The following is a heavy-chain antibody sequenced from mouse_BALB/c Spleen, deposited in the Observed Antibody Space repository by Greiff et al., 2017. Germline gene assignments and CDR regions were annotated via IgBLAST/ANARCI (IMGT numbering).Heavy chain of an antibody. CDR1: GFTFSSFG. J-gene: IGHJ4*01. CDR2: ISSGSSTI. V-gene: IGHV5-17*02. CDR3: ARGDYDEGDAMDY. Sequence: EVKLQESGGGLVQPGGSRKLSCAASGFTFSSFGMHWVRQAPEKGLEWVAYISSGSSTIYYADTVKGRFTISRDNPKNTLFLQMTSLRSEDTAMYYCARGDYDEGDAMDYWGQGTSVTVSS. D-gene: IGHD2-4*01.